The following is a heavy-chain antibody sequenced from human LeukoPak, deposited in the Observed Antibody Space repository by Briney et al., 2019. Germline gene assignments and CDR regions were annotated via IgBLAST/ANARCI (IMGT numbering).Heavy chain of an antibody. J-gene: IGHJ4*02. CDR2: VRFDGNNK. V-gene: IGHV3-30*02. CDR1: GFTFSNYG. D-gene: IGHD3-3*01. Sequence: GGSLRLSCVASGFTFSNYGMHWVRQAPGKGLEWVAFVRFDGNNKYYADSVRDRFSISRDNSKNTLYLQMNVLRAEDTAVYYCAKDHGLRTHYDFWSGLDGCFDYWGQGTLVTVSS. CDR3: AKDHGLRTHYDFWSGLDGCFDY.